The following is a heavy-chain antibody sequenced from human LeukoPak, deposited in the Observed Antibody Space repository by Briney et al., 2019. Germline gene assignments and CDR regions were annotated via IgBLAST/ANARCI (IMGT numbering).Heavy chain of an antibody. V-gene: IGHV3-23*01. CDR3: AKDLAIAGPLPPTPFDY. CDR1: GFTFSSYA. Sequence: PGGSLRLSCAASGFTFSSYAMSWVRQAPGKGLEWVSAISGSGGSTYYADSVKGRFTISRDNSKNTLYLQMNSLRAEDTAVYYCAKDLAIAGPLPPTPFDYWGQGTLVTVSS. J-gene: IGHJ4*02. D-gene: IGHD1-26*01. CDR2: ISGSGGST.